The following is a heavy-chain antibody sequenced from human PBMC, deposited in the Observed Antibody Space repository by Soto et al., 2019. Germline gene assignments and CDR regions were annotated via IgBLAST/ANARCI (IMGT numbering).Heavy chain of an antibody. CDR2: ISSSSSTI. D-gene: IGHD6-19*01. CDR3: ARARSGIAVADTRDNDAFDI. CDR1: GFTFSSYS. J-gene: IGHJ3*02. Sequence: PGGSLRLSCAASGFTFSSYSMNWVRQAPGKGLEWVSYISSSSSTIYYADSVKGRFTISRDNAKNSLYLQMNSLRDEDTAVYYCARARSGIAVADTRDNDAFDIWGQGTMVTVSS. V-gene: IGHV3-48*02.